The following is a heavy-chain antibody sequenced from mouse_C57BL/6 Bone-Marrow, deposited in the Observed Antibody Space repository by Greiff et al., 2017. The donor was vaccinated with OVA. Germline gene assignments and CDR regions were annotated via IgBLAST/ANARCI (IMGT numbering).Heavy chain of an antibody. CDR3: VRHANYGSSHWYFDV. D-gene: IGHD1-1*01. V-gene: IGHV10-1*01. Sequence: EVQRVESGGGLVQPKGSLKLSCAASGFSFNTYAMNWVRQAPGKGLEWVARIRSKSNNYATYYADSVKDRFTISRDDSESMLYLQMNNLKTEDTAMYYCVRHANYGSSHWYFDVWGTGTTVTVSS. CDR1: GFSFNTYA. CDR2: IRSKSNNYAT. J-gene: IGHJ1*03.